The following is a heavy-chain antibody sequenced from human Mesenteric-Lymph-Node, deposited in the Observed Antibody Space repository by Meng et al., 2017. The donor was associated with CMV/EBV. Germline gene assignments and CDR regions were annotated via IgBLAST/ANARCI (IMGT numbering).Heavy chain of an antibody. CDR2: IYHSGST. D-gene: IGHD3-3*01. Sequence: SETLSLTCAVSGGSISSSNWWSWVRQPPGKGLEWIGEIYHSGSTNYNPSLKSRVTISVVTSKNQFSLKLYSVTAADTAVYHCARQHDFSPDGMDVWGQGTTVTVSS. V-gene: IGHV4-4*02. J-gene: IGHJ6*02. CDR1: GGSISSSNW. CDR3: ARQHDFSPDGMDV.